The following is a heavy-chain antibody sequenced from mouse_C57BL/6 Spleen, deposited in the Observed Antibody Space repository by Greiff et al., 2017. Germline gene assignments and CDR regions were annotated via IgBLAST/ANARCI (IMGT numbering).Heavy chain of an antibody. V-gene: IGHV1-26*01. D-gene: IGHD2-5*01. CDR3: AREGAYYSNYGGKNYFDY. Sequence: VQLQQSGPELVKPGASVKISCKASGYTFTDYYMNWVKQSHGKSLEWIGDINPNNGGTSYNQKFKGKATLTVDKSSSTAYMELRSLTSEDSAVYYCAREGAYYSNYGGKNYFDYWGQGTTLTVSS. J-gene: IGHJ2*01. CDR1: GYTFTDYY. CDR2: INPNNGGT.